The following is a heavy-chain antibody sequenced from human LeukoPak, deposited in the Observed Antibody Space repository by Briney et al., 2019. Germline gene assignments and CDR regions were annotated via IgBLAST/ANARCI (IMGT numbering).Heavy chain of an antibody. Sequence: GGSLRLSCAAAGFTFSDYTMHWVRQAPGKGLEWVAVISYDGSKKYYADSVKGRFTISRDTSKSTLYVQMNSLRAEDTAVYYCARDWSEMGTFTFKYWGQGTLVTVSS. CDR2: ISYDGSKK. J-gene: IGHJ4*02. V-gene: IGHV3-30*17. CDR1: GFTFSDYT. CDR3: ARDWSEMGTFTFKY. D-gene: IGHD5-24*01.